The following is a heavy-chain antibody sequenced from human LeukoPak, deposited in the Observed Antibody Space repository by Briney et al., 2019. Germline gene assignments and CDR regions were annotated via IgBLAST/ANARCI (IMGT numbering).Heavy chain of an antibody. CDR3: AGILTGYYTFPLPFDY. Sequence: GGSLRLSCAVSGFSFSSYSMNWVRQAPGKGLEWVSAISGSGGSTYYADSVKGRFTISRDNSKNTLYLQMNSLRAEDTAVYYCAGILTGYYTFPLPFDYWGQGTLVTVSS. CDR1: GFSFSSYS. CDR2: ISGSGGST. V-gene: IGHV3-23*01. J-gene: IGHJ4*02. D-gene: IGHD3-9*01.